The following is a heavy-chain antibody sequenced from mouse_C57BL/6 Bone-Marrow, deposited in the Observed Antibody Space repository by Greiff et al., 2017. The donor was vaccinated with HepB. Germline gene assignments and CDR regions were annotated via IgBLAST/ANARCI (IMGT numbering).Heavy chain of an antibody. J-gene: IGHJ2*01. Sequence: QVQLQQSGPELVKPGASVKISCKASGYTFTDYYINWVKQRPGQGLEWIGWIFPGSGSTYYNEKFKGKATLTVDKSSSTAYMLLSSLTSEDSAVYFCARSKITTVVGYYFDYWGQGTTLTVSS. CDR1: GYTFTDYY. CDR3: ARSKITTVVGYYFDY. CDR2: IFPGSGST. V-gene: IGHV1-75*01. D-gene: IGHD1-1*01.